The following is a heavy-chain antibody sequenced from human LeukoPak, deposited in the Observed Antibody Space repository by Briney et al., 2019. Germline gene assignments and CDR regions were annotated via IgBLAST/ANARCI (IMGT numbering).Heavy chain of an antibody. CDR2: INHSGST. D-gene: IGHD3-10*01. CDR1: GESFSSYF. J-gene: IGHJ4*02. V-gene: IGHV4-34*01. CDR3: ARSPRQRFGEFYRPRRSYYFDY. Sequence: SETLSLTCAGYGESFSSYFWSWIRQPPGKGLEWIGEINHSGSTNYNASLKSRVTISVDTSKNQFSLKVSSVTAADTAAYYCARSPRQRFGEFYRPRRSYYFDYWGQGALVTVSS.